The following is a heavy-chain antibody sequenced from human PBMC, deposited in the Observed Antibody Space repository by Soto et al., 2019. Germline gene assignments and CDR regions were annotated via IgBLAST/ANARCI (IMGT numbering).Heavy chain of an antibody. CDR1: GGSFSGYY. J-gene: IGHJ2*01. Sequence: QVQLQQWGAGPLRPLETLSLTCGVSGGSFSGYYWAWIRQSPGKGLEWIGEINDRGSINYNPSLKSRVSISVDSPKNHYSLNLRSVTAADTAVYYCAREIHDILTGPPWVWYFDLWGRGTLVTVSS. CDR2: INDRGSI. D-gene: IGHD3-9*01. V-gene: IGHV4-34*01. CDR3: AREIHDILTGPPWVWYFDL.